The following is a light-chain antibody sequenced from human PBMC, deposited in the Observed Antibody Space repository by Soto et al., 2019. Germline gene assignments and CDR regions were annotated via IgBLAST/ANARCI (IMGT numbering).Light chain of an antibody. CDR3: SSYTTSNTRQIV. V-gene: IGLV2-14*03. Sequence: QSVLTQPASVSGSPGQSITISCTGTSSDVGGYNYVSWYQHHPGKAPKLMIYDVSNRPSGVSSRFSGSKSGNTASLTISGLQPEEEADYYCSSYTTSNTRQIVFGTGTKVTVL. CDR1: SSDVGGYNY. CDR2: DVS. J-gene: IGLJ1*01.